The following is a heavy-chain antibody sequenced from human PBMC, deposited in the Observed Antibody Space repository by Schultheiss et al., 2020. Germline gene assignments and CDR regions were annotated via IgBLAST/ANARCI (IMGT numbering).Heavy chain of an antibody. CDR2: IYYSGST. CDR3: ARDKGYSPDY. V-gene: IGHV4-31*02. J-gene: IGHJ4*02. D-gene: IGHD5-18*01. CDR1: GFTVSSNY. Sequence: LRLSCAASGFTVSSNYMTWVRQAPGKGLEWVGYIYYSGSTYYNPSLKSRLTISLDTSKNQFSLNLSSVTAADTAVYYCARDKGYSPDYWGQGTLVT.